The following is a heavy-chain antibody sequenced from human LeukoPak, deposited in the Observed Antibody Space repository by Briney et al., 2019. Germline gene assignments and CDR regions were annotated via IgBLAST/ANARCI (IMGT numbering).Heavy chain of an antibody. CDR2: ISSSSVYI. V-gene: IGHV3-21*01. Sequence: KPGGSLRLSCAASGFTFNTYTMNWVRQAPGKGLEWVSSISSSSVYIYYADSVKGRFTISRDNAKNSLYLQMNSLRAEDTAVYYCARDRRVQLWSPAGFDYWGQGTLVTVSS. CDR1: GFTFNTYT. J-gene: IGHJ4*02. D-gene: IGHD5-18*01. CDR3: ARDRRVQLWSPAGFDY.